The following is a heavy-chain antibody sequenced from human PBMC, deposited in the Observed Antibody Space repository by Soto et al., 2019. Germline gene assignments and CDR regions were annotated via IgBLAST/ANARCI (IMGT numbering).Heavy chain of an antibody. CDR3: ARVAVGSYYFDY. CDR1: GFTFCSYW. V-gene: IGHV3-74*01. J-gene: IGHJ4*02. CDR2: VNPDGSDT. D-gene: IGHD6-13*01. Sequence: EVQLVESGGGVVQPGGSLRLSCAASGFTFCSYWMHWVRQAPGKGLVWVSRVNPDGSDTSYADSVKGRFTISRDNAKNTLYLQMNSLRAEDTAVYYCARVAVGSYYFDYWGQGTLLTVSS.